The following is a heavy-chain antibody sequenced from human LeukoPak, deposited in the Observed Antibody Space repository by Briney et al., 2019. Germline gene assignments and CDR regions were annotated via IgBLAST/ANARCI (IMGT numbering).Heavy chain of an antibody. CDR2: INPNSGGT. CDR1: GYTFTGYY. Sequence: GASVKVSCKASGYTFTGYYMHWVRQAPGQGLEWMGWINPNSGGTNYAQKFQGRVTKTRDTSISTAYMELSRLRSDDTAVYYCARASAGYSSSWYVGWGQGTLVTVSS. D-gene: IGHD6-13*01. V-gene: IGHV1-2*02. J-gene: IGHJ4*02. CDR3: ARASAGYSSSWYVG.